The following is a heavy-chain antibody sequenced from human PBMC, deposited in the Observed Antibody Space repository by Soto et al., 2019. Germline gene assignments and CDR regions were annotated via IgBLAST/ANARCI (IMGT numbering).Heavy chain of an antibody. CDR1: GYTFTRYF. V-gene: IGHV1-2*02. J-gene: IGHJ5*02. CDR3: ARGGGTILAPLP. CDR2: INSNSGAT. D-gene: IGHD3-3*01. Sequence: ASVKVSCNASGYTFTRYFIHWVRQAPGQGLEWMGWINSNSGATKYAQKFQGRVTLSRDTSISTAYMELSGLRSDDTAVYYCARGGGTILAPLPWGQGTLVTVSS.